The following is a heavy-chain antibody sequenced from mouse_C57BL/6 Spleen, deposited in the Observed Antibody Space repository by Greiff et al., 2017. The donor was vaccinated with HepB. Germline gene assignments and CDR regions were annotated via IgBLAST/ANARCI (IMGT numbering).Heavy chain of an antibody. CDR3: ASYVYYFDY. D-gene: IGHD1-1*01. J-gene: IGHJ2*01. CDR2: INPNNGGT. Sequence: EVQLQQSGPELVKPGASVKISCKASGYTFTDYYMNWVKQSHGKSLEWIGDINPNNGGTSYNQKFKGKATLTVDKSSSTAYMELRSLTSEDSAVYYCASYVYYFDYWGQGTTLTVSS. CDR1: GYTFTDYY. V-gene: IGHV1-26*01.